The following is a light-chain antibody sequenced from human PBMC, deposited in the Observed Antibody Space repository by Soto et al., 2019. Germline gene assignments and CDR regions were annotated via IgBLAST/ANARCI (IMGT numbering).Light chain of an antibody. J-gene: IGKJ4*01. CDR1: QDISKY. Sequence: DIQMTQSPSSLSASVGDRVTITCQASQDISKYLNWYQQKPGKAPNLLIYGASNLETGVPSRFSASGSGTDFTFTINSLQPEDIATYYCQQYDSLPRTFGGGTKVVIK. CDR3: QQYDSLPRT. CDR2: GAS. V-gene: IGKV1-33*01.